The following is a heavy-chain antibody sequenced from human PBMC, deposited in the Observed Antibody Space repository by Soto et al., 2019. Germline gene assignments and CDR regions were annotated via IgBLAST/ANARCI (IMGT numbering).Heavy chain of an antibody. CDR1: GFIFSTYG. J-gene: IGHJ4*02. CDR2: ISYDGSNK. Sequence: QVKLVESGGGVVQPGRSLRLSCAASGFIFSTYGMHWVRQAPGKGLEWVAVISYDGSNKYYADSVKGRFTISRDKSQNPVYLQLNSMRGEDTAVYYCAKDGKVSGSGTYHIDYWGQGTLVTVSS. CDR3: AKDGKVSGSGTYHIDY. D-gene: IGHD3-10*01. V-gene: IGHV3-30*18.